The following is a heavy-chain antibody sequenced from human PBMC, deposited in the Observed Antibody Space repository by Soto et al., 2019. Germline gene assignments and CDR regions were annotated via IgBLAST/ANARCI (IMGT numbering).Heavy chain of an antibody. J-gene: IGHJ4*02. Sequence: SETLSLTCTVSGGAISSSSYYWGWIRQPPGKGLEWIGSIYYSGSTYYNPSLKSRVNISVDTSKNQFSLKLSSVTAADTAVYYCERASENQYSYVYLSANYFDYWGQGTLVTVSS. D-gene: IGHD5-18*01. CDR2: IYYSGST. V-gene: IGHV4-39*01. CDR1: GGAISSSSYY. CDR3: ERASENQYSYVYLSANYFDY.